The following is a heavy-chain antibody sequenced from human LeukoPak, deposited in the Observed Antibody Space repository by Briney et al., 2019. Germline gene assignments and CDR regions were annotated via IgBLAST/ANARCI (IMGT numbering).Heavy chain of an antibody. CDR2: ISGSGGST. V-gene: IGHV3-23*01. D-gene: IGHD1-26*01. Sequence: GGSLRLSCAASGFTLRTYAMSGVRQAPGKGLEWVSGISGSGGSTYYADSVKGRFTISRDNSKNMLYLQMDSLRAEDTAVYYCAKDGNSGSYYYFDYWGQGTLVTVSS. CDR1: GFTLRTYA. CDR3: AKDGNSGSYYYFDY. J-gene: IGHJ4*02.